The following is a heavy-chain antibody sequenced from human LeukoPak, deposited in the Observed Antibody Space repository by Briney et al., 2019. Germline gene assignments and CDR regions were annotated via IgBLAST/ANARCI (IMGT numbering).Heavy chain of an antibody. Sequence: GGSLRLSCAASGLIFSKYWMTWVRQAPGKGLEWVSAISGSGSTTYYADSVKGRFTISRDNSKNTLFLQMNSLTAEDTAIYSCARPRLEYCSGGSCFDAFDIWGQGTMVTVSS. D-gene: IGHD2-15*01. CDR2: ISGSGSTT. J-gene: IGHJ3*02. CDR3: ARPRLEYCSGGSCFDAFDI. CDR1: GLIFSKYW. V-gene: IGHV3-23*01.